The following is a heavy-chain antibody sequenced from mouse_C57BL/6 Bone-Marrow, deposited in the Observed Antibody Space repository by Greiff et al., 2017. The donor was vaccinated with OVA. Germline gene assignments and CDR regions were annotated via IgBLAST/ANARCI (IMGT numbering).Heavy chain of an antibody. V-gene: IGHV1-76*01. J-gene: IGHJ4*01. Sequence: QVQLQQSGAELVRPGASVKLSCKASGYTFTDYYINWVKQRPGQGLEWIARIYPGSGNTYYNEKFKGKATLTAEKSSSTAYMQLSSLTSEDSAVYFCARSLYYGSSGAMDYWGQGTSVTVSS. D-gene: IGHD1-1*01. CDR1: GYTFTDYY. CDR3: ARSLYYGSSGAMDY. CDR2: IYPGSGNT.